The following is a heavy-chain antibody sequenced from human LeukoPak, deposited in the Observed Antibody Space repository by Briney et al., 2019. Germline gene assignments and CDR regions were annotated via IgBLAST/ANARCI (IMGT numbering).Heavy chain of an antibody. J-gene: IGHJ6*03. CDR3: TRDRGYYYYYMDV. Sequence: GGSLRLSCRASGFTFGDYAMSWVRQAPGKGLEWVGFITSKAYGGTTEYAASVKGRFIISRDDSKSIAYLQMNSLKTEDTAMYYRTRDRGYYYYYMDVWGKGTTVTISS. D-gene: IGHD3-10*01. CDR2: ITSKAYGGTT. V-gene: IGHV3-49*04. CDR1: GFTFGDYA.